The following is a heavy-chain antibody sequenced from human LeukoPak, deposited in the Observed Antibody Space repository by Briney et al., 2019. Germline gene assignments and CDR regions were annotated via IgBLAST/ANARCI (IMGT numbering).Heavy chain of an antibody. CDR1: GFTFSPFSDFA. CDR2: INSGGRTT. J-gene: IGHJ4*02. V-gene: IGHV3-23*01. D-gene: IGHD6-13*01. Sequence: GGSLRLTCSASGFTFSPFSDFAMSWVRQAPGKGLEWVSRINSGGRTTSYSDSVKGRFTISRDNAKNALYLQMNSLRAEDTAVYYCAKEWDTSTWSFFDYWGQGTPVTVSS. CDR3: AKEWDTSTWSFFDY.